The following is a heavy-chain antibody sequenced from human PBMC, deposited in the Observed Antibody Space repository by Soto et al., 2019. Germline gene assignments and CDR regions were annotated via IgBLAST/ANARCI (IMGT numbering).Heavy chain of an antibody. J-gene: IGHJ4*02. CDR3: ASLYGSGDRGY. Sequence: QVQLVQSGAEVKKPGASVKVSCKASGYTFTSYAMHWVRQAPGQRLEWMGWINAGNGNTKYSQKFQGRVTITRDTSASTADMELSSLRSEDTAVYYCASLYGSGDRGYWGQGTLVTVSS. CDR2: INAGNGNT. D-gene: IGHD3-10*01. CDR1: GYTFTSYA. V-gene: IGHV1-3*01.